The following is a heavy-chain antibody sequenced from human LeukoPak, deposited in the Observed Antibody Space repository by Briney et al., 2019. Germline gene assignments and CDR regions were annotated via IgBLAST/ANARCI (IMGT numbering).Heavy chain of an antibody. CDR2: ISGSGGST. J-gene: IGHJ4*02. CDR1: GFTFSSYA. D-gene: IGHD6-13*01. Sequence: GGSLRLSCAASGFTFSSYAMSWVRQAPGKGLEWVSAISGSGGSTYYADSVKGRFTISRDNSKNTLYLQMNSLRAEDTAVYYCARDAGGGIAAAGFFDYWGQGTLVTVSS. CDR3: ARDAGGGIAAAGFFDY. V-gene: IGHV3-23*01.